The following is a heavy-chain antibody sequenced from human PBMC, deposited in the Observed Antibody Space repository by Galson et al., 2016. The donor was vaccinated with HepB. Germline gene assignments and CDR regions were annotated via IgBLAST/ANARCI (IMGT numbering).Heavy chain of an antibody. CDR3: AREAVVGAGKYYFDY. D-gene: IGHD1-26*01. CDR1: GGSFSNYF. J-gene: IGHJ4*02. V-gene: IGHV4-34*01. CDR2: INHRGDT. Sequence: TLSLTCAVYGGSFSNYFWGWIRQSPGKGLEWIGGINHRGDTNYNSSLKSRVTISLDTSKDQFSLKLTSVTAADTAVFYCAREAVVGAGKYYFDYWGQGNLVTVSS.